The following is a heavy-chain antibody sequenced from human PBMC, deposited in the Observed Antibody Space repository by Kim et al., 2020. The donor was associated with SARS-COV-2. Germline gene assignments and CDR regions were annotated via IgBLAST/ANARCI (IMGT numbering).Heavy chain of an antibody. CDR2: ISYDGSNK. CDR1: GFTFSSYS. J-gene: IGHJ4*02. D-gene: IGHD4-17*01. Sequence: GGSLRLSCAASGFTFSSYSMHWVRQAPGKGLEWVAVISYDGSNKYYADSVKGRFTISRDNSKNTLYLQINSLRAEDTAVYYSAKEGLGLYGDLNVDYWGQGTLVTVSS. CDR3: AKEGLGLYGDLNVDY. V-gene: IGHV3-30*18.